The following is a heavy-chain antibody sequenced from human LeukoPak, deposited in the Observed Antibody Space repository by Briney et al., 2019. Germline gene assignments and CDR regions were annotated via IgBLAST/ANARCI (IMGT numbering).Heavy chain of an antibody. V-gene: IGHV3-15*01. CDR2: IKSKTDGGTT. J-gene: IGHJ3*01. D-gene: IGHD6-19*01. Sequence: PGGSLRLSCAASGFTFSYAWMSWVRLAPGKGLEWVGRIKSKTDGGTTDCAAPVRGRFAISRDDSKSTLYLQMNSLKTEDTAVYFCVTEFRDSSGWWGAFDVWGQGTMVTVSS. CDR1: GFTFSYAW. CDR3: VTEFRDSSGWWGAFDV.